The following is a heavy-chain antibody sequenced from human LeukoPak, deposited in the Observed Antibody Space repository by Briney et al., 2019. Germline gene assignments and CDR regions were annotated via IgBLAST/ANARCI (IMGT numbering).Heavy chain of an antibody. CDR1: GVSISSSGYS. J-gene: IGHJ5*02. Sequence: SQTLSLTCAVSGVSISSSGYSWTWLRQPPGKGLQWVAYMYYSGSTNYNPSLKSRVTISVDTSKNQFSLKLSSVTAADTAVYYCARDKSIGEGVWFDPWGQGTLVTVSS. CDR2: MYYSGST. CDR3: ARDKSIGEGVWFDP. V-gene: IGHV4-30-4*07. D-gene: IGHD2-8*01.